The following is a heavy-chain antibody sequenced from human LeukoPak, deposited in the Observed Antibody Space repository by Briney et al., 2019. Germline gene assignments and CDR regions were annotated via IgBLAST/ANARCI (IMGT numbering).Heavy chain of an antibody. V-gene: IGHV3-48*01. CDR2: ISGSSVI. Sequence: GGSLRLSCEVSGFSFSSYSMNWVRQAPGKGLEWVSYISGSSVIYYADSVKGRFTVSRDNAKDSLYPQMNSLRAEDTAVYYCARGSAVTANNFDFWGQGTLVTVSS. D-gene: IGHD4-11*01. CDR1: GFSFSSYS. J-gene: IGHJ4*02. CDR3: ARGSAVTANNFDF.